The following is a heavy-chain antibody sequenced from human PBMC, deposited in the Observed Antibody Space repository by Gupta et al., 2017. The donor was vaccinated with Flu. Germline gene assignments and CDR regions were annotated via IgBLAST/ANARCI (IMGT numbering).Heavy chain of an antibody. CDR3: VSLTVTTNSHAFDI. Sequence: QVQLVESGGGVVQPGRSLRLSCAASGFTFRSYGIHWVRQAPGKGLEWVAVIWYDGSNKYYADSVKGRFTISRDNSKNTLYLQMNSLRAEDTAVYYCVSLTVTTNSHAFDIWGQGTMVTVSS. V-gene: IGHV3-33*01. CDR1: GFTFRSYG. CDR2: IWYDGSNK. J-gene: IGHJ3*02. D-gene: IGHD4-17*01.